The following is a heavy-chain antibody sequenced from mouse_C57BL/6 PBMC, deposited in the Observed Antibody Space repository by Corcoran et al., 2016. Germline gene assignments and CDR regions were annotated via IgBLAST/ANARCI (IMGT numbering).Heavy chain of an antibody. V-gene: IGHV1-26*01. Sequence: EVQLQQSGPELVKPGSSVKISCNASGYTFTDYYMNWVKQSHGKSLEWIGDINPNNGGTSYNQKFKGKATLTVDKSSSTAYMELRSLTSEDSAVYYCARGGLYGGYAMDYWGQGTSVTVSS. CDR2: INPNNGGT. D-gene: IGHD3-1*01. J-gene: IGHJ4*01. CDR3: ARGGLYGGYAMDY. CDR1: GYTFTDYY.